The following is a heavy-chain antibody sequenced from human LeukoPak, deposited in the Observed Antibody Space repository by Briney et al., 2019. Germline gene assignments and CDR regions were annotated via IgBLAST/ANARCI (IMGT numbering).Heavy chain of an antibody. CDR1: GFTFSNYA. J-gene: IGHJ4*02. V-gene: IGHV3-23*01. Sequence: PAGGSLRLSCAASGFTFSNYAMSWVRQAPGRRLEWVSAINAGDFSTYYADSVRGRFTISRDNAKNSLFLQMNSLRAEDTAVYYCARDHTRITIFGVVTYYFDYWGQGTLVTVSS. CDR3: ARDHTRITIFGVVTYYFDY. D-gene: IGHD3-3*01. CDR2: INAGDFST.